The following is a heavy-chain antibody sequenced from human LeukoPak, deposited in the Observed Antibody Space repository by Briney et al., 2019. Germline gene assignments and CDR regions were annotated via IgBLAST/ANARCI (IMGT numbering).Heavy chain of an antibody. CDR3: VRSITMFQH. V-gene: IGHV3-20*04. Sequence: RPGGSLRLSCAASGFTFSTYWMHWVRQAPGKGLEWVSGISLNGGSSGYADSVKGRFTISRDNAKNSLYLQMNSLRAEDTALYFCVRSITMFQHWGQGTLVSVSS. CDR2: ISLNGGSS. J-gene: IGHJ1*01. D-gene: IGHD3-10*01. CDR1: GFTFSTYW.